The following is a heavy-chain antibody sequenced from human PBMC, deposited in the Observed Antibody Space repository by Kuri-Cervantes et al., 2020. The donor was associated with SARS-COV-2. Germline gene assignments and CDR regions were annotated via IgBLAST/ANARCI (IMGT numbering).Heavy chain of an antibody. D-gene: IGHD2-2*01. CDR1: GFTFSSYA. V-gene: IGHV3-23*01. CDR3: AKGDYCSSTSCYSYYYYYGMDV. J-gene: IGHJ6*02. CDR2: ISGSGGST. Sequence: GESLKISCAASGFTFSSYAMSWVRQAPGKGLEWVSAISGSGGSTYYADSVKGRFTISRDNSKNTPYLQMNSLRAEDTAVYYCAKGDYCSSTSCYSYYYYYGMDVWGQGTTVTVSS.